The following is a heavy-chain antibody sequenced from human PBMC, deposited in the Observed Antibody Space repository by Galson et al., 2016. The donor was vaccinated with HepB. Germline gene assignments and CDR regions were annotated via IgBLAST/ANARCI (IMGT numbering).Heavy chain of an antibody. J-gene: IGHJ4*02. CDR2: INNDGSDT. CDR3: VNDGAVARENY. D-gene: IGHD2-15*01. CDR1: GFTFSNYW. Sequence: LRLSCAASGFTFSNYWIHWVRQAPGKGLVWVSRINNDGSDTAYEDAVKGRFTLSRDNAKNTLYMQMNRPRAEDTALYYCVNDGAVARENYWGQGTLATVSP. V-gene: IGHV3-74*01.